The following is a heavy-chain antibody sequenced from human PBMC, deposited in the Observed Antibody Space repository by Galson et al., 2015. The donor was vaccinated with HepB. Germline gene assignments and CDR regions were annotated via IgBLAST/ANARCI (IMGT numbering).Heavy chain of an antibody. V-gene: IGHV4-39*01. J-gene: IGHJ4*02. CDR1: GGSISSSSYY. CDR3: ARRNVEMATISPFDY. Sequence: SETLSLTCTVSGGSISSSSYYWGWIRQPPGKGLEWIGSIYYSGSTYYNPSLKSRVTISVDTSKNQFSLKLSSVTAADTAVYYCARRNVEMATISPFDYWGQGTLVTVSS. CDR2: IYYSGST. D-gene: IGHD5-24*01.